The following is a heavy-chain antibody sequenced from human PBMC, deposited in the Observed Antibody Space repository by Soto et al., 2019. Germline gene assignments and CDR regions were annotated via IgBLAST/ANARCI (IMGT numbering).Heavy chain of an antibody. CDR1: GFTFSSYA. J-gene: IGHJ4*02. CDR2: ISGSGGST. CDR3: AKVSEDYSIYY. V-gene: IGHV3-23*01. D-gene: IGHD4-4*01. Sequence: GGSLRLSCAASGFTFSSYAMSWVRQAPGKGLEWVSAISGSGGSTYYADSVKGRFTISRDNSKNTLYLQMNSLRAEDTYVYYCAKVSEDYSIYYWGQGTLVTVSS.